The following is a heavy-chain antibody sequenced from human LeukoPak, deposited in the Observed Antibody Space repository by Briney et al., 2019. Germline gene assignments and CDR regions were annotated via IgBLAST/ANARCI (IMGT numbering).Heavy chain of an antibody. CDR1: RFTFKSFI. Sequence: PGGSLRLSCAASRFTFKSFIMSWVRQAPGKGLEWVSAISGSGGSTYYADSVKGRFTISRDNSKNTLYLQMNSLRAEDTAVYYCAKVGYYDSSGYGYWGQGTLVTVSS. CDR2: ISGSGGST. V-gene: IGHV3-23*01. J-gene: IGHJ4*02. D-gene: IGHD3-22*01. CDR3: AKVGYYDSSGYGY.